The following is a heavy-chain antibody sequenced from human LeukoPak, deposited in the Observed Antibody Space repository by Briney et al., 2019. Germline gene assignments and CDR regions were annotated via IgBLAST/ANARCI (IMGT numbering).Heavy chain of an antibody. CDR2: IYNTGNT. Sequence: PSETLSLTCIVSGDSISTYYWSWIRQPAGKGLEWIGRIYNTGNTNYKPSLKSRVTMSIDTSKKQFSLRLNSMTAADTAVYYCAASPPGFWSGYYEYWGQGVLVTVSS. CDR1: GDSISTYY. D-gene: IGHD3-3*01. CDR3: AASPPGFWSGYYEY. V-gene: IGHV4-4*07. J-gene: IGHJ4*02.